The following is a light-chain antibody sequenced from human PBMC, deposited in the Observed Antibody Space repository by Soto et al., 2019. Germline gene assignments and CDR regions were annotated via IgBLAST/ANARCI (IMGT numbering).Light chain of an antibody. V-gene: IGLV2-14*03. CDR3: SSYTSSSTHV. J-gene: IGLJ1*01. CDR1: SSDIGAVTF. CDR2: DVN. Sequence: QSALTQPASVSGSPGPSITISCTGTSSDIGAVTFVSWYQQHPGKVPKLMIFDVNRRPSGVSDRFSGSKSGNTASLTISGLQAEDEGDYYCSSYTSSSTHVFGSGTKVTVL.